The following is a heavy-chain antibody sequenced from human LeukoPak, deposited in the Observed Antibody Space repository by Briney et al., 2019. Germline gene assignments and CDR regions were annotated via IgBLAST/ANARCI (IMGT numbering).Heavy chain of an antibody. CDR3: ARHGHSGSYLVFDY. D-gene: IGHD1-26*01. CDR1: GGSISSYY. Sequence: SETLSLTCTVSGGSISSYYWSWIRQPPGKGLEWIGYIYYSGSTNYNPSLKSRVTISVDTSKNQFSLKLSPVTAADTAVYYCARHGHSGSYLVFDYWGQGTLVTVSS. CDR2: IYYSGST. V-gene: IGHV4-59*01. J-gene: IGHJ4*02.